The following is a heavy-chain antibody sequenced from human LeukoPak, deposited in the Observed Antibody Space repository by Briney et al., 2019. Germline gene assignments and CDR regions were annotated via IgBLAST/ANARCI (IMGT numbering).Heavy chain of an antibody. CDR2: ISYDGSNK. Sequence: PGGSLRLSCAASGFTFSSYGMHWVRQAPGKGLEWVAVISYDGSNKYYADSVKGRFTISRDNSKNTLYLQMNSLRAEDTAVYYCAKVSVERGYSGYDDYWGQGTLVTVSS. CDR3: AKVSVERGYSGYDDY. J-gene: IGHJ4*02. CDR1: GFTFSSYG. V-gene: IGHV3-30*18. D-gene: IGHD5-12*01.